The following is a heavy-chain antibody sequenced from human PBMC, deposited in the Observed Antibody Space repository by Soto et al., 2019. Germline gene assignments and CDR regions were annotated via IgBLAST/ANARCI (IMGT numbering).Heavy chain of an antibody. CDR1: GFTVTSYY. Sequence: PGGSLRLSCAASGFTVTSYYMSWVRQAPGKGLEWVSLIYTGGNTNYADSVKGRFTISRDNSKNTLYLQMNSLRAEDTAVYYCARDYYYGSGNYYRADYCHYGMDVWGQGTTVTVSS. J-gene: IGHJ6*02. V-gene: IGHV3-53*01. CDR2: IYTGGNT. CDR3: ARDYYYGSGNYYRADYCHYGMDV. D-gene: IGHD3-10*01.